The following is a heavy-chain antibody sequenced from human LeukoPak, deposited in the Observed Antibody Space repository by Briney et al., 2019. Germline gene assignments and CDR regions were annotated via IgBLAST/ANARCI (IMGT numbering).Heavy chain of an antibody. CDR1: GGSISSGGYY. J-gene: IGHJ6*02. CDR2: IYYSGST. D-gene: IGHD6-13*01. Sequence: NPSETLSLTCTVSGGSISSGGYYWSWIRQHPGRGLEWIGYIYYSGSTYYNPSLKSRVTISVDTSKNQFSLKLSSVTAADTAVYYCARGGSSWPRYYYYGMDVWGQGTTDTVSS. CDR3: ARGGSSWPRYYYYGMDV. V-gene: IGHV4-31*03.